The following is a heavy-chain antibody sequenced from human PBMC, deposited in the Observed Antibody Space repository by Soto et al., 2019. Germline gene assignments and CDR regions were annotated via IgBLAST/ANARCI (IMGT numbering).Heavy chain of an antibody. Sequence: GGSLRRSCVVSGFTFSSYGMHWLRQAPGKGLEWVAVIWYDGSNKYYADSVKGRFTISRDNSKDTLYLQMNSLRAEDTAVYYCARETRYCISTSCYFPVYYYGMDVWGQGTTVTVSS. D-gene: IGHD2-2*01. CDR3: ARETRYCISTSCYFPVYYYGMDV. J-gene: IGHJ6*02. V-gene: IGHV3-33*01. CDR2: IWYDGSNK. CDR1: GFTFSSYG.